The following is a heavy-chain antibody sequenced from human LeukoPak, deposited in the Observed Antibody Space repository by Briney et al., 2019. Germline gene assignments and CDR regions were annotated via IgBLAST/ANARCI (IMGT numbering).Heavy chain of an antibody. D-gene: IGHD5-12*01. Sequence: GGSLRLSCAASGFIFTSYAMTWVRQAPGKGLEWVSGISGSGDSTYYADSVKGRFTISRDNSKNTLYLQMKSLRTEDTAVYYCARERGYSGYDSREYNYFDYWGQGTLVTVSS. CDR1: GFIFTSYA. V-gene: IGHV3-23*01. J-gene: IGHJ4*02. CDR3: ARERGYSGYDSREYNYFDY. CDR2: ISGSGDST.